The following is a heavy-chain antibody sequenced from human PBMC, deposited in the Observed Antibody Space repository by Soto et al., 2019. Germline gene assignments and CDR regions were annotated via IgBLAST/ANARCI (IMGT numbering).Heavy chain of an antibody. Sequence: SETLSLTCTVSGGSISTSGYYWSWIRQLPGEGLEWIGYIYYSGGTYYNPSLKSRVTISADTSKNQLSLRLSSVTAADTAVYYCARGPQYYYDSSGYPPDYWGQGTLVTVSS. CDR2: IYYSGGT. CDR3: ARGPQYYYDSSGYPPDY. J-gene: IGHJ4*02. D-gene: IGHD3-22*01. V-gene: IGHV4-31*03. CDR1: GGSISTSGYY.